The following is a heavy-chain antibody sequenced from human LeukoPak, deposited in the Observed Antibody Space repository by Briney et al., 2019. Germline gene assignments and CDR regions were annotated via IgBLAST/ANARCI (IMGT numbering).Heavy chain of an antibody. Sequence: PGGSLRLSCAASGFTFSSYAMSWVRQAPGKGLEWVSAISGSGGSTYYADSVKGRFTISRDNSKNTLYLQMNSLRAEDTAVYYCAKGAKHPGVPSRGPFDYWGQGTLVTVSS. CDR2: ISGSGGST. CDR1: GFTFSSYA. CDR3: AKGAKHPGVPSRGPFDY. V-gene: IGHV3-23*01. D-gene: IGHD3-10*01. J-gene: IGHJ4*02.